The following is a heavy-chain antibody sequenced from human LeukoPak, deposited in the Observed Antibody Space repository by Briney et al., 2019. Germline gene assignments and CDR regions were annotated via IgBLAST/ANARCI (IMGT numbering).Heavy chain of an antibody. CDR3: ATESYSGSYLYAFDI. J-gene: IGHJ3*02. CDR2: INPNSGGT. CDR1: GYTFTGYY. Sequence: ASVKVSCKASGYTFTGYYMHWVRQAPGQGLEWMGWINPNSGGTNYAQKFQGRVTMTRDTSISTAYMGLSRLRSEDTAVYYCATESYSGSYLYAFDIWGQGTMVTVSS. D-gene: IGHD1-26*01. V-gene: IGHV1-2*02.